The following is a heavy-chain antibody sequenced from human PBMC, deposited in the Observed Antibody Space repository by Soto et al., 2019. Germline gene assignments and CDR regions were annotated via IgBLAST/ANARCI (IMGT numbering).Heavy chain of an antibody. CDR1: GFTFSGHW. CDR2: INSDGRST. Sequence: EVQLVESGGGLVQPGGSLRLSCAASGFTFSGHWMHWVRRPPGKGLVWVSRINSDGRSTIYADSVKGRFTIARDNAKNTLYLQMNSLRAEDTAVYYCARGVDWYYAMDVWGQGTTVTVSS. CDR3: ARGVDWYYAMDV. J-gene: IGHJ6*02. V-gene: IGHV3-74*01. D-gene: IGHD2-21*01.